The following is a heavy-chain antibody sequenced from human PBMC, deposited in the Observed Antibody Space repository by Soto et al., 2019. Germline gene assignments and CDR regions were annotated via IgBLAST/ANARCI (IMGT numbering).Heavy chain of an antibody. CDR2: IYYSGST. Sequence: PSETLSLTCTVSGCSISSGCYYWSWIRQHPGKGLEWIGDIYYSGSTYYNPSLKSRVTISVDTSKNQFSLKLSSVTAADTDVYYGVRDTDPSGLDYWGQGSPVTV. V-gene: IGHV4-31*03. J-gene: IGHJ4*02. CDR3: VRDTDPSGLDY. D-gene: IGHD3-22*01. CDR1: GCSISSGCYY.